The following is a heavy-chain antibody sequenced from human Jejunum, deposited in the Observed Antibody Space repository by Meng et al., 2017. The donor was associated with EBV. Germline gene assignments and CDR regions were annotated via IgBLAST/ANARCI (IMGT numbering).Heavy chain of an antibody. Sequence: QVRLQESGPGLLKPSQTLSLTCVVSGGSISGGGYYWSWIRQPPGKGLEWIGYIHYNGATYYNPSLKSRLTMAVDTSKNQFSLKLSSVTAADTAVYYCARVNGYCSEGTCYYLDYWSQGNLVPVSS. CDR1: GGSISGGGYY. J-gene: IGHJ4*02. V-gene: IGHV4-30-4*01. CDR2: IHYNGAT. CDR3: ARVNGYCSEGTCYYLDY. D-gene: IGHD2-15*01.